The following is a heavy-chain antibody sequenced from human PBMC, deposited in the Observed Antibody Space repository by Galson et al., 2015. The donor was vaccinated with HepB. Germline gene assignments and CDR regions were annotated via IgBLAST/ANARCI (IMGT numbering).Heavy chain of an antibody. V-gene: IGHV4-4*02. CDR2: IYHSGST. CDR1: GGSISSSNW. D-gene: IGHD4-23*01. CDR3: ASCGNSGYYYYGTDV. J-gene: IGHJ6*02. Sequence: LSLTCAVSGGSISSSNWWTWVRQSPGKGLEWIGEIYHSGSTNYNPSLKSRVTISVDKSKNQFSLKLSSVTAADTAVYYCASCGNSGYYYYGTDVWGQGTTVTVSS.